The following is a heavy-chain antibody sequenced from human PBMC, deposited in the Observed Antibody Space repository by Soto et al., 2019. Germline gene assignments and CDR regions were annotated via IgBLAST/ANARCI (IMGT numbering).Heavy chain of an antibody. D-gene: IGHD2-15*01. CDR1: GGTFSTYT. Sequence: QVHLVQSGAEVKKPGSSVKVSCKTSGGTFSTYTVSWVRQAPGQGLEWIGRIIPILDVLTYAQKFQGRVTITADKDTSTAYLELTSLKSEDTAMYYCARGSAGSGTESAFHFWGQGTMVTVSS. J-gene: IGHJ3*01. CDR3: ARGSAGSGTESAFHF. V-gene: IGHV1-69*02. CDR2: IIPILDVL.